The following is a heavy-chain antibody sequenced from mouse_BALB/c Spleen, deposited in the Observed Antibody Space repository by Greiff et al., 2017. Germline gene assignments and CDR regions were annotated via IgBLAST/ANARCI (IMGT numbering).Heavy chain of an antibody. CDR3: ARRGGTRYAMDY. Sequence: EVHLVESGGGLVQPGGSLKLSCAASGFTFSSFGMHWVRQAPEKGLEWVAYISSGSSTIYYADKVKGRFTISRNNRKNTLFLQMTSLRSEDTAMYYCARRGGTRYAMDYWGQGTSVTVSS. CDR1: GFTFSSFG. CDR2: ISSGSSTI. J-gene: IGHJ4*01. V-gene: IGHV5-17*02. D-gene: IGHD4-1*01.